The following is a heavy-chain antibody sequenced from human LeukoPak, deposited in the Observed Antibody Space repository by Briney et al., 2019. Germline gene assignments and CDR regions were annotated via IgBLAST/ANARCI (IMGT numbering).Heavy chain of an antibody. CDR2: IYYSGST. CDR3: ARADGPPIAAAGRGYYYYYYYMDV. V-gene: IGHV4-59*12. CDR1: GGSISSYY. D-gene: IGHD6-13*01. Sequence: PSETLSLTCTVSGGSISSYYWSWIRQPPGKGLEWIGYIYYSGSTNYNPSLKSRVTISVDTSKNQFSLQLNSVTPEDTAVYYCARADGPPIAAAGRGYYYYYYYMDVWGKGTTVTVSS. J-gene: IGHJ6*03.